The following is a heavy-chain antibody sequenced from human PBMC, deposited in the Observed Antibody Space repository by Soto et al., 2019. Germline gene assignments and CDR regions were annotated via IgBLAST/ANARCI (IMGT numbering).Heavy chain of an antibody. Sequence: SETLSLTCRISGGSIFNYFWTWIRQSPGNRLEWIGDISHAGQTNYNPSLKSRVTLSVDISENEFSLRLASVTPADSALYFCARESSNIYDRHFRLDPWGQGTLVTVSS. CDR3: ARESSNIYDRHFRLDP. V-gene: IGHV4-59*01. J-gene: IGHJ5*02. CDR1: GGSIFNYF. CDR2: ISHAGQT. D-gene: IGHD3-16*01.